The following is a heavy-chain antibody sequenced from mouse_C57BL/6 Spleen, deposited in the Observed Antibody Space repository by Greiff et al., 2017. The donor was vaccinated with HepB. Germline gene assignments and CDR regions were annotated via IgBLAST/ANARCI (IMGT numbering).Heavy chain of an antibody. D-gene: IGHD1-1*01. V-gene: IGHV5-16*01. CDR2: INYDGSST. CDR1: GFTFSDYY. Sequence: EVQLVESEGGLVQPGRSMKLSCTASGFTFSDYYMAWVRQVPEKGLEWVANINYDGSSTYYLDSLKSRFIISRDNAKNILYLQMSSLKSEDTATYYCARDGLRGWYFDVWGTGTTVTVSS. CDR3: ARDGLRGWYFDV. J-gene: IGHJ1*03.